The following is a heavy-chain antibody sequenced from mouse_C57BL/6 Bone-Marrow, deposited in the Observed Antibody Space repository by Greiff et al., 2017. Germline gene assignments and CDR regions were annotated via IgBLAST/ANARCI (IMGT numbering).Heavy chain of an antibody. CDR3: AKNAITTVVGDYAMDY. CDR1: GFSLTSYG. CDR2: IWRGGST. Sequence: VKLVESGPGLVQPSQSLSITCTVSGFSLTSYGVHWVRQSPGKGLEWLGVIWRGGSTDYNAAFMSRLSITKDNSKSQVFFKMNSLQADDTAIYYCAKNAITTVVGDYAMDYWGQGTSVTVSS. V-gene: IGHV2-5*01. D-gene: IGHD1-1*01. J-gene: IGHJ4*01.